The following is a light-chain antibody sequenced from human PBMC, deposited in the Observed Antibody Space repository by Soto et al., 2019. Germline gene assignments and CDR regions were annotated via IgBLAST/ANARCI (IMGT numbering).Light chain of an antibody. V-gene: IGKV3-20*01. CDR2: GAS. J-gene: IGKJ1*01. Sequence: EIVLTQSPGTLSLSPGERATLSCRASQSVSSSYLAWYQQKPGQAPRLLIFGASSRATGIPDRFSGSGSESDFTLTITRLYPEDFAVYYCQQYSNSAWTFGQGTRVEIK. CDR1: QSVSSSY. CDR3: QQYSNSAWT.